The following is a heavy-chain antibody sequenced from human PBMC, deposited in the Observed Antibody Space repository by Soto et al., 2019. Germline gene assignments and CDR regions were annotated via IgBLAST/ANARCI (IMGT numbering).Heavy chain of an antibody. CDR1: GGTFSSYA. J-gene: IGHJ4*02. CDR3: ARGVVVVITYYFDY. CDR2: IIPIFGTA. V-gene: IGHV1-69*13. D-gene: IGHD3-22*01. Sequence: ASVKVSCKASGGTFSSYAISWVRQAPGQGLEWMGGIIPIFGTANYAQKFQGRVTITADESTSTAYMELSSLRSEDTAVYYCARGVVVVITYYFDYWGQGTLVTVSS.